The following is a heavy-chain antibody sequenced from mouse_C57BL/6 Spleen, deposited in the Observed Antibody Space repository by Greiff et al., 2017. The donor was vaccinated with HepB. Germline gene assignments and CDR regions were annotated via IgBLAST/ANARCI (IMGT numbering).Heavy chain of an antibody. V-gene: IGHV1-64*01. Sequence: QVQLQQPGAELVKPGASVKLSCKASGYTFTSYWMHWVKQRPGQGLEWIGMIHPNSGSTNYHEKFKSKATLTVDKSSSTAYRQLSSLTSEDSAVYYWARRGFEAYFDYWGQGTTLTVSS. CDR2: IHPNSGST. J-gene: IGHJ2*01. CDR1: GYTFTSYW. CDR3: ARRGFEAYFDY.